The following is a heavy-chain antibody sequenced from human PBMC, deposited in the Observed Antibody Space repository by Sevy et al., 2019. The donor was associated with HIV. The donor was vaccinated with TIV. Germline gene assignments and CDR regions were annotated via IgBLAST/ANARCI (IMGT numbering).Heavy chain of an antibody. V-gene: IGHV3-48*01. CDR1: GFTFSSYS. CDR2: ISSSSSTI. D-gene: IGHD3-22*01. CDR3: ARGIVVVRGYGMDV. Sequence: GGSLRLSCAASGFTFSSYSMNWVRQAPGKGLEWVSYISSSSSTIYYANSVKGRFTNSRDNAKNSLYLQMNSLRAEDTAVYYCARGIVVVRGYGMDVWGQGTTVTVSS. J-gene: IGHJ6*02.